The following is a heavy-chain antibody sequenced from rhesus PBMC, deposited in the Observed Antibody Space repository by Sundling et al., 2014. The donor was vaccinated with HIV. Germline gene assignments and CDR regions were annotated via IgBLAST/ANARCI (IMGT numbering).Heavy chain of an antibody. CDR3: ARLLVGTFDV. D-gene: IGHD5-24*01. J-gene: IGHJ5-1*01. CDR1: GGSFSGYY. Sequence: QVQLQESGPGLVKPSETLSLTCAVSGGSFSGYYWGWIRQPPGKGLEYIGYVNGDTGSTNYNPSLKSRVTLSKDTSKNQFSLKLTSVTAADTAVYFCARLLVGTFDVWGPGVLVTVSS. V-gene: IGHV4-99*01. CDR2: VNGDTGST.